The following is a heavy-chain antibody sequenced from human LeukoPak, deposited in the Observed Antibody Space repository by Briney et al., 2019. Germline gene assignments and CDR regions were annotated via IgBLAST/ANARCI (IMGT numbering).Heavy chain of an antibody. CDR1: GFTASSYW. CDR2: IKQDGSQK. V-gene: IGHV3-7*04. Sequence: GGSLRLSCAASGFTASSYWMGWVRQAPGEGREWGGNIKQDGSQKYYMDCVKGRVTISRDNAKNSVDLQMNSLRAEDTAVYYCARENDGFALWGQGTMVTVSS. CDR3: ARENDGFAL. J-gene: IGHJ3*01.